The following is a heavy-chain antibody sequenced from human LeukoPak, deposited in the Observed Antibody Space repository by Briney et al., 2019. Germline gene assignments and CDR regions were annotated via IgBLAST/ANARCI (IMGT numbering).Heavy chain of an antibody. Sequence: SETLSLTCTVSGGSISSYYWSWIRQPPGKGLEWIGYIYYSGSTNYHPSLKSRVTISLDTSKNQFSLKLSSVTAADTAVYYCASLGGLGSWNFGYWGQGTLVTVPS. D-gene: IGHD3-10*01. CDR1: GGSISSYY. V-gene: IGHV4-59*01. CDR2: IYYSGST. CDR3: ASLGGLGSWNFGY. J-gene: IGHJ4*02.